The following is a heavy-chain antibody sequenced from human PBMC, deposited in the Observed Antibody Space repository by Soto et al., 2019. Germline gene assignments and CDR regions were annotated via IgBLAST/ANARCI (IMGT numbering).Heavy chain of an antibody. CDR2: VHNNGAT. V-gene: IGHV4-4*07. CDR1: GGSISGHF. J-gene: IGHJ4*02. Sequence: QVHLLQSGPGLVKPSETLSLTCTVSGGSISGHFWNWFRQPAGKRLEWIGRVHNNGATNYNPSLRSRVTMSVDTSYSQLSLKLSSVTAADTAVYYCARISGGPICWGQGTLVIVS. CDR3: ARISGGPIC.